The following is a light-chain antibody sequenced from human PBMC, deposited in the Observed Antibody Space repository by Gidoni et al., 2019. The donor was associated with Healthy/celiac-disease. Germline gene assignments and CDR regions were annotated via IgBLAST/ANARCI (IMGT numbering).Light chain of an antibody. J-gene: IGKJ1*01. CDR1: QSISSW. CDR3: QQYNSSSAT. V-gene: IGKV1-5*01. CDR2: DAS. Sequence: DIQMTQSPSTLSASVGDRVTITCRASQSISSWLAWYQQKPGKAPKLLIYDASSLESGVPSRFSGSGSGTEFTLTISSLQPDDFATYYCQQYNSSSATFGQGTKVEIK.